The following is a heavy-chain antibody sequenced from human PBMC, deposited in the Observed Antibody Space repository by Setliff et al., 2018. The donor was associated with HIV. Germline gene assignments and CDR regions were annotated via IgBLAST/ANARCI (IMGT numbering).Heavy chain of an antibody. V-gene: IGHV4-39*07. J-gene: IGHJ5*02. Sequence: KPSETLSLTCTVSGGSIIRSSYYWGWIRQPPGKGLEWIGSIYYSGSAYYNPSLKSRVNISVDTSKNQFSLKLTAVTAADTAVYYCSKYAKITEPYSRSWDPWFDPWGQGISVTVSS. D-gene: IGHD6-13*01. CDR2: IYYSGSA. CDR3: SKYAKITEPYSRSWDPWFDP. CDR1: GGSIIRSSYY.